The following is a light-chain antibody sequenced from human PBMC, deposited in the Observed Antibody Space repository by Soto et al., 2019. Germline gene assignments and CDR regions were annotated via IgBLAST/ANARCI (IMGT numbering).Light chain of an antibody. J-gene: IGKJ5*01. V-gene: IGKV3D-15*01. Sequence: EIVLTQSPGTLSLSPGERATFSCRASQSVSSSYLAWYQQKPGQAPRLLIYGASSRATGIPARFSGSGSGTEFTLTISSLQSEDFAVYYCEQYNNWLITFGQGTRLEIK. CDR3: EQYNNWLIT. CDR2: GAS. CDR1: QSVSSSY.